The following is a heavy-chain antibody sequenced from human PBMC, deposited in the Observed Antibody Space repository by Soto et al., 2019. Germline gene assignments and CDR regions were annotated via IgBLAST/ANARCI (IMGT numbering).Heavy chain of an antibody. J-gene: IGHJ4*02. Sequence: QVQLQESGPGLVRPAETLSLICSVSTDSMRTYSWTWIRQSPGKGLEWIGYVYHTGRTEYNPSLECRVTISIDISKKQFSLQLTSVTAADTPVYFCARDDTTRLLEFWGQGTLVTVSS. CDR3: ARDDTTRLLEF. V-gene: IGHV4-59*01. CDR2: VYHTGRT. CDR1: TDSMRTYS.